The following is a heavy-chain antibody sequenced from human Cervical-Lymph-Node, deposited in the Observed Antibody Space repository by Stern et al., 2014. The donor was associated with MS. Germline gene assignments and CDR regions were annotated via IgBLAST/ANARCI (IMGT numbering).Heavy chain of an antibody. V-gene: IGHV3-21*02. CDR1: GFTFSHYS. CDR2: LSINSTHT. D-gene: IGHD4-17*01. J-gene: IGHJ4*02. CDR3: ARARVGDYARSPHLDS. Sequence: EVQLVESGGGLVKPGESLRLSCDASGFTFSHYSINWVRQAPGKGLEWNSSLSINSTHTYYADSVEGRFTISRDSAKDSVSLHMVSLRAEDTAVYYCARARVGDYARSPHLDSWGQGTLVTVSS.